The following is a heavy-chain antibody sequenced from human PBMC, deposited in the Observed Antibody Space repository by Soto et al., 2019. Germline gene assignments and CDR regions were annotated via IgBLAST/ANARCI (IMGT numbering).Heavy chain of an antibody. V-gene: IGHV3-23*01. J-gene: IGHJ3*02. CDR3: ARDGQYRTDGFDI. Sequence: EAQLLESGGELIQPGGSLRLSCAASGFTYSSHGMSWVRQAPGKGLEWIAGLSRGGGSTYYADSVKGRFTISRDNSKNHMDLIMNSLRVEDTALYYCARDGQYRTDGFDIWGQGTMVTVSS. CDR1: GFTYSSHG. CDR2: LSRGGGST. D-gene: IGHD5-12*01.